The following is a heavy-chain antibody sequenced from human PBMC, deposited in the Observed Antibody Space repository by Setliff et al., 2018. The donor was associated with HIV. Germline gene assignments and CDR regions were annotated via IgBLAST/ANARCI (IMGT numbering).Heavy chain of an antibody. CDR1: GGSISGHY. CDR3: ARHAAGPDGPFDY. Sequence: PSETLSLTCTFSGGSISGHYWSWIRQTPGKGLEWIGHIYTSGRTNYNPSLKSRVTISVDTSKNQFSLKLSSVTAADTAVYYCARHAAGPDGPFDYWGQGTLVTVSS. CDR2: IYTSGRT. J-gene: IGHJ4*02. V-gene: IGHV4-59*08.